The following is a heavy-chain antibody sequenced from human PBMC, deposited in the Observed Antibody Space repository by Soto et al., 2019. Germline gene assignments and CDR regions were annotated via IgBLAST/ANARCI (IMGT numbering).Heavy chain of an antibody. CDR2: ISYNGDST. D-gene: IGHD2-8*01. V-gene: IGHV3-64*01. CDR3: ARVSVRGQAAFDF. Sequence: EVQLVESGGGLVQPGGSLRLSCAASGFTLSDYSMHWVRQAAGKGLEYVSAISYNGDSTYYANSVKGRFTISRDKSKNPLFLQSGSLRAEDMALYYCARVSVRGQAAFDFWGQGTVVTVSS. J-gene: IGHJ3*01. CDR1: GFTLSDYS.